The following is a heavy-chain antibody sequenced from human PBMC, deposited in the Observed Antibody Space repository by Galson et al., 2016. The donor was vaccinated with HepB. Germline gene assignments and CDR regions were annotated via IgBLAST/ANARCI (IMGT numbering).Heavy chain of an antibody. CDR2: FDPEDGKT. D-gene: IGHD3-22*01. V-gene: IGHV1-24*01. CDR3: TIFSYRHSSGYDYLIDY. J-gene: IGHJ4*02. CDR1: GYTLTDLS. Sequence: SVKVSCKVSGYTLTDLSMHWVRQAPGKGLEWMGGFDPEDGKTIDAQKFQGRVTMTEDISTGTAYLDLTSLRSDDTAVYYCTIFSYRHSSGYDYLIDYWGQGTLVTVSS.